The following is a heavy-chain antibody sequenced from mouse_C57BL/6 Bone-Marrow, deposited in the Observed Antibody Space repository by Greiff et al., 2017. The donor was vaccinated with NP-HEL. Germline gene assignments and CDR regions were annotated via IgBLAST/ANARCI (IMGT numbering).Heavy chain of an antibody. Sequence: QVQLQQSGAELVKPGASVKLSCKASGYTFTSYWMHWVKQRPGRGLEWIGRIDPNSGGTKYNEKFKSKVTLTVDKPHSPAYMQLRSLTSVDSAVYSCAREEFITTVDAHYWGQGNTLTVSS. J-gene: IGHJ2*01. V-gene: IGHV1-72*01. CDR1: GYTFTSYW. D-gene: IGHD1-1*01. CDR2: IDPNSGGT. CDR3: AREEFITTVDAHY.